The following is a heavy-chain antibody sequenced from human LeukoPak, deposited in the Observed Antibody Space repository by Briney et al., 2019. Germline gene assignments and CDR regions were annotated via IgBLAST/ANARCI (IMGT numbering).Heavy chain of an antibody. V-gene: IGHV3-53*04. J-gene: IGHJ4*02. CDR3: ATSAGEVFEY. CDR2: IYSGGST. D-gene: IGHD3-10*01. CDR1: EFTVSSNY. Sequence: GSLRLSCAASEFTVSSNYMSWVRQAPGKGLEWVSVIYSGGSTFYADSVKGRFTISRHSSKNTKFLHMSSLRTVYPAMYYGATSAGEVFEYWGQGTLVTVPS.